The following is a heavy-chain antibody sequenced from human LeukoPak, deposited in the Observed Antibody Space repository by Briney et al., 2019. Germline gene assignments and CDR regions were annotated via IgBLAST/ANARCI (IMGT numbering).Heavy chain of an antibody. D-gene: IGHD3-3*01. CDR3: ARVTSAFCDQ. CDR2: IYYSRTT. J-gene: IGHJ4*02. CDR1: GGSISSGSYY. Sequence: SETLSLTCTVSGGSISSGSYYWGWIRQPPGKGLERIGSIYYSRTTYYNPSLNNPATISLDTSKNQFSLTSSSVTTPDTVINYCARVTSAFCDQWGQGILVTVSS. V-gene: IGHV4-39*07.